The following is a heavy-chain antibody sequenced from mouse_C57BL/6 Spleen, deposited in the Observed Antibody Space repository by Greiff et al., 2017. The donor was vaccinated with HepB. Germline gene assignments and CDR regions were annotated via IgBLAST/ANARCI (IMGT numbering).Heavy chain of an antibody. CDR1: GYTFTDYE. D-gene: IGHD2-14*01. J-gene: IGHJ2*01. CDR3: TRGGCTTGGHYFDY. CDR2: IDPETGGT. Sequence: QVQLQQSGAELVRPGASVTLSCKASGYTFTDYEMHWVKQTPVHGLEWIGAIDPETGGTAYNQKFKGKAILTADKSSSTAYMELRSLTSEDSAVYYFTRGGCTTGGHYFDYWGQGTTLTVSS. V-gene: IGHV1-15*01.